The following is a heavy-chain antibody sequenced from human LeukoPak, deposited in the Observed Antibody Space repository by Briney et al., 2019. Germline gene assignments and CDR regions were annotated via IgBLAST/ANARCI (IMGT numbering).Heavy chain of an antibody. V-gene: IGHV3-21*01. Sequence: GSLRLSCAASGFTFNSYTINWVRQAPGKGLEWVSSISSSGTYIYYADSVKGRFTISRDNSKNSLFLQMNSLGVEDTAVYYCATDTLRFRMDVWGNGTTVTVSS. CDR3: ATDTLRFRMDV. J-gene: IGHJ6*04. CDR2: ISSSGTYI. D-gene: IGHD3-3*01. CDR1: GFTFNSYT.